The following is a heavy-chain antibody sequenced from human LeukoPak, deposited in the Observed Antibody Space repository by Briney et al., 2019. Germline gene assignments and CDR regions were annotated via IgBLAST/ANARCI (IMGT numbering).Heavy chain of an antibody. J-gene: IGHJ5*02. CDR2: IYYSGST. Sequence: PETLSLTCTVSGGSISSYYWSWIRQPPGKGLEWIGYIYYSGSTNYNPSLKSRVTISVDTSKNQFSLKLSSVTAADTAVYYCARVFVYCSGGSCYWGWSDPWGQGTLVTVSS. CDR3: ARVFVYCSGGSCYWGWSDP. CDR1: GGSISSYY. D-gene: IGHD2-15*01. V-gene: IGHV4-59*01.